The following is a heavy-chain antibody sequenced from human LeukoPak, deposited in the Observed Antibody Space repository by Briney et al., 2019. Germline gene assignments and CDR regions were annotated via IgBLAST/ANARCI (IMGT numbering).Heavy chain of an antibody. Sequence: AAVKVSCKASGYTFTGYYMHWVRQAPGQGLEWMGWINPNSGGTNYAQKFQGRVTMTRDTSISTAYMELSRLRSDDTAVYYCASTPIVRWCMLIDCGHWWFDPWGQGTLVTVSS. J-gene: IGHJ5*02. CDR3: ASTPIVRWCMLIDCGHWWFDP. CDR2: INPNSGGT. D-gene: IGHD2-8*01. V-gene: IGHV1-2*02. CDR1: GYTFTGYY.